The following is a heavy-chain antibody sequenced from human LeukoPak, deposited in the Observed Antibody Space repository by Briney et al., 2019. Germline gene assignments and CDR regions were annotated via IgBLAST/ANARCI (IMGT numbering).Heavy chain of an antibody. CDR2: INHSGST. Sequence: PSETLSLTCAVYGGSFSGYYWSWIRQPPGKGLEWIGEINHSGSTNYNPSLKSRVTISVDTSKNQFSLKLSSVTAADTAVYYCARAPFDTSSVGTAMVTGFDYWGQGTLVTVSS. V-gene: IGHV4-34*01. J-gene: IGHJ4*02. CDR1: GGSFSGYY. CDR3: ARAPFDTSSVGTAMVTGFDY. D-gene: IGHD5-18*01.